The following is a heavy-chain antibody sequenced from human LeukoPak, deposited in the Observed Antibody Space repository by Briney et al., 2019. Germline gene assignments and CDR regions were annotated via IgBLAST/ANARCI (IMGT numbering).Heavy chain of an antibody. V-gene: IGHV3-23*01. J-gene: IGHJ4*02. CDR3: AKAGGDFWSGLYYFDY. D-gene: IGHD3-3*01. CDR2: ISDSGGST. Sequence: GGSLRLSCAASGFTFSSYAMSWVRQAPGKGLEWVSAISDSGGSTYYADSVKGRFTISRDNSKNTLYLQMNSLRAEDTAVYYCAKAGGDFWSGLYYFDYWGQGTLVTVSS. CDR1: GFTFSSYA.